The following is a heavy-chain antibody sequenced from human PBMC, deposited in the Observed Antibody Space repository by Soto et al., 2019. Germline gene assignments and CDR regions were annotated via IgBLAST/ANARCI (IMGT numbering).Heavy chain of an antibody. V-gene: IGHV3-23*01. Sequence: EVQLLESGGGLVEPGGSLRLSCAASGFIFSNYAMTWVRQAPGKGLEWVSTITGSGGGTYYAESVKGRFTVSRHSSQDTLYLQMSRLRAEDTAVYYCAKVRPAKNSFDYTYWFYFGLDVWGQGTTVTVSS. CDR3: AKVRPAKNSFDYTYWFYFGLDV. CDR2: ITGSGGGT. CDR1: GFIFSNYA. J-gene: IGHJ6*02. D-gene: IGHD3-3*01.